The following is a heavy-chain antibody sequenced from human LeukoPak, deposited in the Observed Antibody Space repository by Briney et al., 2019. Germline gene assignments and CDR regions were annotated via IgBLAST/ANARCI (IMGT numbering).Heavy chain of an antibody. V-gene: IGHV5-51*01. CDR3: ARPRRYCSGGRCYNYYYGMDV. Sequence: GESLKISCKGSGYSFSNYWIGWVRQMPGKGLEWMGIFYPGDSDTRYSPSFQGQVTISADKSISTAYLQWSSLKASDTAMYYCARPRRYCSGGRCYNYYYGMDVWGQGTTVTVSS. CDR1: GYSFSNYW. J-gene: IGHJ6*02. D-gene: IGHD2-15*01. CDR2: FYPGDSDT.